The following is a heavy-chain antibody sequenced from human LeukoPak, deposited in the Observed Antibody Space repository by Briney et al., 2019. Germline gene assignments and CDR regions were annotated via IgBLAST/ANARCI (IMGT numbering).Heavy chain of an antibody. Sequence: SETLSLTCTVSGGSIRSYYWSWIRQPPGKGLEWIAYIYCSGSTNYNPSLKSRVTISVDTSKNQFSLKLSSVTAADTAVYYCARGFDGPNAFDIWGQGTMVTVSS. CDR2: IYCSGST. CDR1: GGSIRSYY. V-gene: IGHV4-59*01. D-gene: IGHD3-9*01. CDR3: ARGFDGPNAFDI. J-gene: IGHJ3*02.